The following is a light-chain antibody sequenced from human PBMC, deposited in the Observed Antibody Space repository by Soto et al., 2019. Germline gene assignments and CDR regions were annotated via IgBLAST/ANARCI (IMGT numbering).Light chain of an antibody. V-gene: IGLV2-11*01. CDR1: SSDVGGYHY. J-gene: IGLJ2*01. CDR3: CSYAGSYTLV. Sequence: QSALTQPRSVSGSPGQSVTLSCTGTSSDVGGYHYVSWYQHHPGKVPKIIIYDVNKRPSGVPDRFSGSKSGNTASLTISGLQTEDEADYYCCSYAGSYTLVFGGGTKVTVL. CDR2: DVN.